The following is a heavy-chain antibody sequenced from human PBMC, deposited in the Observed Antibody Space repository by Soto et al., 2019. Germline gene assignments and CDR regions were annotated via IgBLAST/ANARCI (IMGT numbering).Heavy chain of an antibody. D-gene: IGHD6-19*01. CDR3: ARDGRGRGIAVAGRFWYFDL. J-gene: IGHJ2*01. Sequence: QVQLQESGPGLVKPSQTLSLTCTVSGASISSGGYYWNWIRQHPGKGLEWIGYIYYSGSTYYNPSLTSRVTSSVNTSKNEFSLKLRSVTAADTAVYYCARDGRGRGIAVAGRFWYFDLWGRGTLVTVSS. CDR1: GASISSGGYY. V-gene: IGHV4-31*03. CDR2: IYYSGST.